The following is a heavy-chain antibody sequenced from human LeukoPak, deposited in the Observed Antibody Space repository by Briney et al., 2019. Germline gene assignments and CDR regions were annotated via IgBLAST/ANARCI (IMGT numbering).Heavy chain of an antibody. CDR1: GGSISSGGYY. CDR3: ARTTVTSNWFDP. D-gene: IGHD4-17*01. CDR2: IYYSGST. J-gene: IGHJ5*02. V-gene: IGHV4-31*03. Sequence: SETLSLTCTVSGGSISSGGYYWSWIRQHPGKGLEWIGYIYYSGSTYHNPSLKSRVTISVDTSKNQFSLKLSSVTAADTAVYYCARTTVTSNWFDPWGQGTLVTVSS.